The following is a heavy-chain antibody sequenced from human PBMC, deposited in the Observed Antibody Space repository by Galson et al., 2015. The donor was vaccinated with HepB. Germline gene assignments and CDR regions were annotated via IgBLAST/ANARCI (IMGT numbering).Heavy chain of an antibody. J-gene: IGHJ4*02. CDR3: ARGIAGHLLYYYSSGYYYDFDS. CDR2: ISAYNGDT. D-gene: IGHD3-22*01. CDR1: GYTFTNYG. Sequence: SVKVSCKASGYTFTNYGISWVRQAPGQGLEWMGWISAYNGDTNYAQKLQGRVTMTTDTSTSTAYMELRSLRSDDTAVYYCARGIAGHLLYYYSSGYYYDFDSWGQGTLVTVSS. V-gene: IGHV1-18*04.